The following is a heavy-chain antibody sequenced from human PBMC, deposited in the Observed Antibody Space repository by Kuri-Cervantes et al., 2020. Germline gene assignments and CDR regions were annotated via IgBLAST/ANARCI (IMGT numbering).Heavy chain of an antibody. CDR3: ARDAIAVAGVLKYFDY. CDR2: IYSGGST. CDR1: GFTVSSNY. J-gene: IGHJ4*02. Sequence: GESLKISCAASGFTVSSNYMSWVRQAPGKGLEWVSVIYSGGSTYYADSVKGRFTISRDNYKNTLYLQMNSLRAEDTAVYYCARDAIAVAGVLKYFDYWGQGTLVTVSS. V-gene: IGHV3-53*01. D-gene: IGHD6-19*01.